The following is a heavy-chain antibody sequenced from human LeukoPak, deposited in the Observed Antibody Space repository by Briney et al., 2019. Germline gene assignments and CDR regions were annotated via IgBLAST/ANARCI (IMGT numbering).Heavy chain of an antibody. V-gene: IGHV3-9*01. J-gene: IGHJ4*02. Sequence: GGSLRLSCAASGFTFDDYAMHWVRQAPGKGLEWVSGISWDSGSIGYADSVKGRFTISRDNAKNSLYLQMNSLRAEDTAVYYCARGVAVDYFDYWGQGTLVTVSS. CDR3: ARGVAVDYFDY. CDR2: ISWDSGSI. D-gene: IGHD6-19*01. CDR1: GFTFDDYA.